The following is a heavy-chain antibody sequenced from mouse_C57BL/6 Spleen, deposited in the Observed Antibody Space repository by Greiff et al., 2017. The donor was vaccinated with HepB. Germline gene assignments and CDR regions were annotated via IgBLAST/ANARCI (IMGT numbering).Heavy chain of an antibody. CDR2: INPGSGGT. Sequence: QVQLKQSGAELVRPGTSVKVSCKASGYAFTNYLIEWVKQRPGQGLEWIGVINPGSGGTNYNEKFKGKATLTADKSSSTAYMQLSSLTSEDSAVYFCARGGGNYVGDYWGQGTTLTVSS. J-gene: IGHJ2*01. CDR3: ARGGGNYVGDY. CDR1: GYAFTNYL. D-gene: IGHD2-1*01. V-gene: IGHV1-54*01.